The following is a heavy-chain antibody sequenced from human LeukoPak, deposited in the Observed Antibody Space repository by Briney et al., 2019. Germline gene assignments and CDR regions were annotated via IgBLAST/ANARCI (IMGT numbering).Heavy chain of an antibody. D-gene: IGHD1-1*01. Sequence: SETLSLTCAVYGGSFSGYYWSWIRQPPGKGLEWMGEINHSGSTNYNPSPKSRATISVDTSKNQFSLKLSSVTAADTAVYYCASRLLNNWNDSFRIFDYWGQGTLVTVSS. CDR1: GGSFSGYY. V-gene: IGHV4-34*01. CDR2: INHSGST. J-gene: IGHJ4*02. CDR3: ASRLLNNWNDSFRIFDY.